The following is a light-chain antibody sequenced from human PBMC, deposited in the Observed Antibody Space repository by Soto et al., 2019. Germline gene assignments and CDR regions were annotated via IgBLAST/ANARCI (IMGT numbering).Light chain of an antibody. CDR2: DVS. CDR1: SSDVGGYNY. V-gene: IGLV2-14*01. CDR3: SSYTSSSTLPQV. J-gene: IGLJ1*01. Sequence: QSALTQPASVSGSPGQSITISCTGTSSDVGGYNYVSWYQQHPGKAPKLMIYDVSNRPSGVSNRFSGSKSGNTASLTISGLQVEAEADYDCSSYTSSSTLPQVFRTGTKLTVL.